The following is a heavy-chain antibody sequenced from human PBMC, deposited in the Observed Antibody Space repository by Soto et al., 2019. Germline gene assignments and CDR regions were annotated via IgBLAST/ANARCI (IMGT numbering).Heavy chain of an antibody. J-gene: IGHJ4*02. CDR1: GLTFSTYG. V-gene: IGHV3-30*18. CDR2: ISNDVRNM. Sequence: VQLVESGGGVVQPGRSLRLSCGASGLTFSTYGFHWVRQAPGKGLEWVAVISNDVRNMQYAESVKGRCTISRDNSKNTLYLQMNRRRPNDTAVYYCVKDSLGGMTPVFMPGPDWGQGTLVTVSS. CDR3: VKDSLGGMTPVFMPGPD. D-gene: IGHD2-2*01.